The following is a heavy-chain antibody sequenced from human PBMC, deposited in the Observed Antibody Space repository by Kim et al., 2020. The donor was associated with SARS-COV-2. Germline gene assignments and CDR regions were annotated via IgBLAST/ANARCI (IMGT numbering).Heavy chain of an antibody. CDR1: GFTFGSCA. Sequence: GGSLRLSCAASGFTFGSCAMHWVRQAPGKGLEWVALISYDRDNKYYADSLKGRFTISRDDSNNTLYLQINSLRPEDTAVYYCARDSQKYTYGLSGLDYWGQGALVTVSS. CDR3: ARDSQKYTYGLSGLDY. V-gene: IGHV3-30-3*01. CDR2: ISYDRDNK. D-gene: IGHD5-18*01. J-gene: IGHJ4*02.